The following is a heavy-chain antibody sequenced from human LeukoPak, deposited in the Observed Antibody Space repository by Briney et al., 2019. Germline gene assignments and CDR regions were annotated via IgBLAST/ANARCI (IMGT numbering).Heavy chain of an antibody. D-gene: IGHD2-2*01. CDR3: ARGQYHLLYWYFDL. Sequence: TSETLSLTCTVSGGSISSYYWSWIRQPAGKGLEWIGRIYSGGSTNYNPSLKSRVTMSVDTSKNQFSLKLSSVTAADTAVYYCARGQYHLLYWYFDLWGRGTLVTVSS. CDR2: IYSGGST. CDR1: GGSISSYY. V-gene: IGHV4-4*07. J-gene: IGHJ2*01.